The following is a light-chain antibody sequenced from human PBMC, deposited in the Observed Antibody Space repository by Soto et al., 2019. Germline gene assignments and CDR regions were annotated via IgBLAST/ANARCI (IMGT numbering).Light chain of an antibody. J-gene: IGKJ1*01. CDR3: QQYYSTPWP. V-gene: IGKV4-1*01. CDR2: WAS. CDR1: QSVLYSSNNKNY. Sequence: DIVMTQSPDSLAVSLGERATINCKSSQSVLYSSNNKNYLAWYQQKPGQPPKLLIYWASTRESGVPDRFSGSGSGTDFPLTISSLQAEDVAVYYCQQYYSTPWPFGQGTKVEIK.